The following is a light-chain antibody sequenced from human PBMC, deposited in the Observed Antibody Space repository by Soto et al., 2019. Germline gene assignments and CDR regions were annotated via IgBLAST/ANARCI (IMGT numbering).Light chain of an antibody. CDR3: GSYTSSSTYV. CDR2: EVN. J-gene: IGLJ1*01. V-gene: IGLV2-14*01. CDR1: SSDIGGYNF. Sequence: QSALTQPASVSGSPGQSITISCTGTSSDIGGYNFVSWYQQHPGKAPKLRIYEVNNRPSGVSNRFSGSKSGNTASLTISGLQAEDEADYYCGSYTSSSTYVFGTGTK.